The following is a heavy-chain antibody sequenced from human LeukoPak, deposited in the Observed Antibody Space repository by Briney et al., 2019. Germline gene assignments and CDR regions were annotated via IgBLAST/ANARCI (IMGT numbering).Heavy chain of an antibody. Sequence: GGSLRHSCAASGFTFTSYSMNWARQAPGKGLEWVSSISSSSTFIYYADSVKGRFTISRDNAKNSLYLQMNSLRAEDTAVYYCVRTLGTTTDFWYYDLWGRGTLVTVSS. CDR1: GFTFTSYS. V-gene: IGHV3-21*01. J-gene: IGHJ2*01. CDR2: ISSSSTFI. CDR3: VRTLGTTTDFWYYDL. D-gene: IGHD1-26*01.